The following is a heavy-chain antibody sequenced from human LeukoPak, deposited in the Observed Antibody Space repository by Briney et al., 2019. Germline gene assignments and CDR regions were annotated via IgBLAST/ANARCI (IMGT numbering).Heavy chain of an antibody. CDR3: ARAANYDFWSGDFDY. V-gene: IGHV3-30*19. Sequence: GGSLRLSCAASGFTFGSYGMHWVRQAPGKGLEWVAVIWYDGSNKYYADSVKGRFTISRDNSKNTLYLQMNSLRAEDTAVYYCARAANYDFWSGDFDYWGQGTLVTVSS. J-gene: IGHJ4*02. CDR2: IWYDGSNK. CDR1: GFTFGSYG. D-gene: IGHD3-3*01.